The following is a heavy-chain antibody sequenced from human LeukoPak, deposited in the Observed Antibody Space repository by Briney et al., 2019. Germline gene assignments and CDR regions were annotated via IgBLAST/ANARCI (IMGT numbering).Heavy chain of an antibody. CDR1: GFTFKTYT. CDR3: ARDLTVVTPDFDY. J-gene: IGHJ4*02. V-gene: IGHV3-21*01. CDR2: ISSSSSYI. Sequence: GGSLRLSCAASGFTFKTYTMHWVRQAPGMGLEWVSSISSSSSYIFYADSVKGRFTISRDNAKNSLYLQMSSLRAEDAAVYYCARDLTVVTPDFDYWGQGTLVTVSS. D-gene: IGHD4-23*01.